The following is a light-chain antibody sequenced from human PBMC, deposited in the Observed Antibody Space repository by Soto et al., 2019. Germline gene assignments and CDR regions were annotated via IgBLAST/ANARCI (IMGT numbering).Light chain of an antibody. Sequence: IQLTQSPSFLSPSIGESVTITCRASQVISTSLAWCQQKPGKGPTLLIYKASRLESGVPSRFSGSGSGTEFALTISSLQPADFATYYCQQYNTYSRTFGQGTKVDIK. J-gene: IGKJ1*01. CDR1: QVISTS. CDR2: KAS. CDR3: QQYNTYSRT. V-gene: IGKV1-5*03.